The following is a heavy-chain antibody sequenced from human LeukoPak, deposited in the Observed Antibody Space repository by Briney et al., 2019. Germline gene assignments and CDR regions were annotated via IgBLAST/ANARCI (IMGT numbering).Heavy chain of an antibody. J-gene: IGHJ4*02. CDR2: ISSSSSYI. CDR1: GFTFSSYS. CDR3: ARDGEGAHFDY. V-gene: IGHV3-21*01. Sequence: GGSLRLSCAASGFTFSSYSMNWVRQAPGKGLEWVSSISSSSSYIYYADSVKGRFTFSRDNAKNSLYLQMNSLRAEDTAVYYCARDGEGAHFDYWGQGTLVTVSS. D-gene: IGHD3-10*01.